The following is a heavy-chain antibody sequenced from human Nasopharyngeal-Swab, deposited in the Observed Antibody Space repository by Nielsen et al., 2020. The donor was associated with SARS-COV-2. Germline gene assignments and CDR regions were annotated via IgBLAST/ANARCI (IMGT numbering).Heavy chain of an antibody. Sequence: ASVKVSCKASGYTFTGYYMHWVRQAPGQGLEWMGRINPNSGGTNYAQKFQGRVTMPRDTSISTAYMELSSLRSDDTAVYYCATPWAGGPRVTYAFDIWGQGTMVTVSS. CDR2: INPNSGGT. J-gene: IGHJ3*02. D-gene: IGHD4-17*01. CDR1: GYTFTGYY. V-gene: IGHV1-2*06. CDR3: ATPWAGGPRVTYAFDI.